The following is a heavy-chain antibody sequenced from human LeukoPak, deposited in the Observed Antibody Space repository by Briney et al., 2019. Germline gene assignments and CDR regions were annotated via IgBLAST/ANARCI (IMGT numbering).Heavy chain of an antibody. CDR1: GFTVSSDY. D-gene: IGHD2-2*01. Sequence: GGSLRLSCAASGFTVSSDYMSWVRQAPGKGLEWVGRIKSKTDGGTTDYAAPVKGRFTISRDDSKNTLYLQMNSLKTEDTAVYYCTTDPATPIVVVPAATDPDRGQGTLVTVSS. J-gene: IGHJ4*02. V-gene: IGHV3-15*01. CDR2: IKSKTDGGTT. CDR3: TTDPATPIVVVPAATDPD.